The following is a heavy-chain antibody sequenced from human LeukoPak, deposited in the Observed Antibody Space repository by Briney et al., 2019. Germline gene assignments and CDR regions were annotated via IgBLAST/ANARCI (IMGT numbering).Heavy chain of an antibody. V-gene: IGHV3-7*01. Sequence: GGSLRLSCAASGFTFSSYSMNWVRQAPGKGLEWVANIKQDGSEKYYVDSVKGRFTISRDNAKNSLYLQMNSMRAEDTAVYYCARDQALYYYDSSGYYGFDYWGQGTLVTVSS. CDR3: ARDQALYYYDSSGYYGFDY. D-gene: IGHD3-22*01. J-gene: IGHJ4*02. CDR1: GFTFSSYS. CDR2: IKQDGSEK.